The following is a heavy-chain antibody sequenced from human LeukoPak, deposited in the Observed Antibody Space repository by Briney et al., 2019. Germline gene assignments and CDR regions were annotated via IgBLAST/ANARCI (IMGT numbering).Heavy chain of an antibody. J-gene: IGHJ4*02. CDR3: ASAYYYDSSDYYRY. V-gene: IGHV3-30*04. Sequence: GGSLRLSCAASRFTFRNYAMHWVRQAPGKGLEWVAVISYDGSNKYYADSVKGRFTISRDNSKNTLYLQMNSLRAEDTAVYYCASAYYYDSSDYYRYWGQGTLVTVSS. D-gene: IGHD3-22*01. CDR1: RFTFRNYA. CDR2: ISYDGSNK.